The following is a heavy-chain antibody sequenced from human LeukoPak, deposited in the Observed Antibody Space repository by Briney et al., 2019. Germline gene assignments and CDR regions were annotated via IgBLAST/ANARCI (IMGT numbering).Heavy chain of an antibody. CDR1: GFSLSTSGVG. CDR2: IYWNDDK. Sequence: ESGPTLVKPTQTLTLTCTFSGFSLSTSGVGVGWIRQPPGKALEWLALIYWNDDKRYSPSLKSRLTITKDTSKNQVVLTMTNMDPVDTATYYCAHLSRSIVVVPAAAYFDYWGQGTLVTVSS. J-gene: IGHJ4*02. V-gene: IGHV2-5*01. D-gene: IGHD2-2*01. CDR3: AHLSRSIVVVPAAAYFDY.